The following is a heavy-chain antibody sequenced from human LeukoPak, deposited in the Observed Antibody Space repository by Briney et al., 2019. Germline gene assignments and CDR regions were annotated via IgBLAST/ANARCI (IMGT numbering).Heavy chain of an antibody. D-gene: IGHD3-22*01. CDR1: GFTFSSYS. V-gene: IGHV3-21*01. Sequence: PGGSLRLSCAASGFTFSSYSMNWVRQAPGKGLEWVSSISSSSSYIYYADSVKGRFTISRDNAKNSLYLQMNSLRAEDTAVYYCARGASLFAGYYDSSGYYYVWGQGTLVTVSP. J-gene: IGHJ4*02. CDR3: ARGASLFAGYYDSSGYYYV. CDR2: ISSSSSYI.